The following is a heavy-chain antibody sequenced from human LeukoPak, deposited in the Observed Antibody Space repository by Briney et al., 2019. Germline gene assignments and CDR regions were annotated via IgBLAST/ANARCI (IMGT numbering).Heavy chain of an antibody. Sequence: PGGSLRLSCTPSGFTVSNTYMSSVRHAPGKGLEWVSAIYSAGSTYYVDSVKGRFTISRDNSKNTLYLQMDSLRVEDTAVYYCARLHRRQFTSFDYWGQGTLITVSS. V-gene: IGHV3-53*01. J-gene: IGHJ4*02. CDR2: IYSAGST. D-gene: IGHD4-11*01. CDR3: ARLHRRQFTSFDY. CDR1: GFTVSNTY.